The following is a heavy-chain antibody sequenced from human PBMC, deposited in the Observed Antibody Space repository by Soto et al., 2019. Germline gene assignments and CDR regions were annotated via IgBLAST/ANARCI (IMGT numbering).Heavy chain of an antibody. D-gene: IGHD5-18*01. CDR2: IKQDGSEK. Sequence: GGSLRLSCAASGFTFSSYWMSWVRQAPGKGLERVANIKQDGSEKYYVDSVKGRFTISRDNAKNSLYLQMNSLRAEDTAVYYCARVRGRTAMVTFYFDYWGQGTLVTVSS. CDR3: ARVRGRTAMVTFYFDY. V-gene: IGHV3-7*05. CDR1: GFTFSSYW. J-gene: IGHJ4*02.